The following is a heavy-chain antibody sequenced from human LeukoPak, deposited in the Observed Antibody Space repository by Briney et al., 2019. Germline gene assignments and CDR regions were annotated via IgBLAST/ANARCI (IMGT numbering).Heavy chain of an antibody. V-gene: IGHV1-18*01. CDR1: GYTFTSYS. CDR2: ISTYNGNT. J-gene: IGHJ4*02. CDR3: ARDRGWSRWFGVAGDADY. D-gene: IGHD3-10*01. Sequence: ASVKVSCKASGYTFTSYSISWVRQAPGQGLECMGWISTYNGNTNYAQKLQGRVTMTTDTSTSTAYMELRSLRSDDTAVYYCARDRGWSRWFGVAGDADYWGQGTLVTVSS.